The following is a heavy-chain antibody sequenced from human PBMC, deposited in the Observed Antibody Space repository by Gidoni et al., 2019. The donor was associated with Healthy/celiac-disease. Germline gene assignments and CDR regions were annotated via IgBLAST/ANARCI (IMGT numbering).Heavy chain of an antibody. D-gene: IGHD5-18*01. V-gene: IGHV3-15*01. CDR2: IKSKTDGGTT. J-gene: IGHJ4*02. CDR3: TTEDLGIQLWAGSYFDY. CDR1: GFTFSNAW. Sequence: EVQLVESGGGLVKPGGSLRLSCAASGFTFSNAWMSWVRQAPGKGLEWVGRIKSKTDGGTTDYAAPVKGRFTISRDDSKNTLYLQMNSLKTEDTAVYYCTTEDLGIQLWAGSYFDYWGQGTLVTVSS.